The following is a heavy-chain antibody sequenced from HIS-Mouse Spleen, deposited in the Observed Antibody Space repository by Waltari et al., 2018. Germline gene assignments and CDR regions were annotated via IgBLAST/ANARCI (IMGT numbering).Heavy chain of an antibody. CDR1: GGSISSSSYY. Sequence: QLQLQESGPGLVKPSETLSLTCTVSGGSISSSSYYWGWIRQPPGKGLEWIGSIYYSGSTYSNPSIKSRVTISVDTSKNQFSLKLSSVTAADTAAYYCAREIPYSSSWYDWYFDLWGRGTLVTVSS. J-gene: IGHJ2*01. D-gene: IGHD6-13*01. CDR2: IYYSGST. CDR3: AREIPYSSSWYDWYFDL. V-gene: IGHV4-39*07.